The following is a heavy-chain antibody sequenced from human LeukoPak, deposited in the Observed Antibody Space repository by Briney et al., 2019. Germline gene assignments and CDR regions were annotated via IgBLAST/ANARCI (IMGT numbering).Heavy chain of an antibody. Sequence: SQTLSLTCTVSGGSISSGDYYWSWIRQPPGKGLEWIGSIYYSGSTYYNPSLKSRVTISVDTSKNQFSLKLSSVTAADTAVYYCARQVGTDAFDIWGKGTMVTVSS. D-gene: IGHD1-26*01. CDR3: ARQVGTDAFDI. CDR1: GGSISSGDYY. J-gene: IGHJ3*02. CDR2: IYYSGST. V-gene: IGHV4-30-2*03.